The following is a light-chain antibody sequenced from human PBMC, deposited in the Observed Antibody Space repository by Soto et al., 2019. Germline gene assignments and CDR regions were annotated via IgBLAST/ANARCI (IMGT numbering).Light chain of an antibody. CDR1: SSDVGGYNY. Sequence: QSVLTQPASVSGSPGQSITISCTGTSSDVGGYNYVYWYQQHPGKAPKLMIYEVSNRPSGVSNRFSGSKSGNTASLTISGLHAEDEADYYCGSYISSSTLYVFGTGTKLTVL. CDR2: EVS. J-gene: IGLJ1*01. V-gene: IGLV2-14*01. CDR3: GSYISSSTLYV.